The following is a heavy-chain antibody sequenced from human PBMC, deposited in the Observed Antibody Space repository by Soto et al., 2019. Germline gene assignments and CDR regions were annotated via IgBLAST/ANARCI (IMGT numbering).Heavy chain of an antibody. J-gene: IGHJ6*02. Sequence: EGQLLESGGGLVQPGGSLRLSCAASGLTFSTSDMSWVRQAPWKGLEWVSAISGRGGSTYYADSVKGRFTISRDNSKKTLYLQMNSLRADDTAVYYCVKREGYGPYYYGMDVWGQGTTVTVSS. CDR3: VKREGYGPYYYGMDV. CDR2: ISGRGGST. CDR1: GLTFSTSD. D-gene: IGHD5-18*01. V-gene: IGHV3-23*01.